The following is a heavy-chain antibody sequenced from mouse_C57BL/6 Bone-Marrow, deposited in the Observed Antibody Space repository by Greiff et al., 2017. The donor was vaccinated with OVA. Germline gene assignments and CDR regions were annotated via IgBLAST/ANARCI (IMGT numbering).Heavy chain of an antibody. V-gene: IGHV1-54*01. CDR1: GYAFTNYL. CDR3: AREAYYYGSKAY. Sequence: QVQLQQSGAELVRPGTSVKVSCKASGYAFTNYLIEWVKQRPGQGLEWIGLINPGSGGTNYNEKFKGKATLTADKASSTAYMQLSSLTSEDSAVYFCAREAYYYGSKAYWGQGTLVTVSA. D-gene: IGHD1-1*01. J-gene: IGHJ3*01. CDR2: INPGSGGT.